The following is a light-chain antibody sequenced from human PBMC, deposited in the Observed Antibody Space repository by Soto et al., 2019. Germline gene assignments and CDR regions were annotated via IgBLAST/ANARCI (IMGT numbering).Light chain of an antibody. CDR2: KAS. J-gene: IGKJ1*01. V-gene: IGKV1-5*03. CDR3: QQYNSYPVGT. CDR1: QSISSW. Sequence: DIQMTQSPSTLSASVGDRVTITCRASQSISSWLAWYQQKPGKAPKLLIYKASSLESGVPSRFSGSGSGTEFTLTISSLQPDDFATYYCQQYNSYPVGTFGQGTKVEIK.